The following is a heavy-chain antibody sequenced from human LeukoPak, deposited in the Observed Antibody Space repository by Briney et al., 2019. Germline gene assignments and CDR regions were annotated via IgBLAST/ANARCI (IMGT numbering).Heavy chain of an antibody. CDR2: VNPDSGGT. J-gene: IGHJ4*02. Sequence: EASVKVSCKASGYSLNGYYIHWVRQAPGQGLEWMGWVNPDSGGTNYAQTFQGRVTMTRDTPINTAYMELSRLISDDTAIYYCARGSPLPGPQRPYDYWGQGTLVTVSS. CDR1: GYSLNGYY. CDR3: ARGSPLPGPQRPYDY. D-gene: IGHD3-9*01. V-gene: IGHV1-2*02.